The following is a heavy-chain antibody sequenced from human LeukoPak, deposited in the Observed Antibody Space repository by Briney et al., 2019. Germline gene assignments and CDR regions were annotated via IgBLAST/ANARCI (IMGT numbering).Heavy chain of an antibody. CDR1: GDSVTSGTFY. CDR2: VYHTGST. Sequence: SETLSLTCTVSGDSVTSGTFYWAWLRQPPGKGLEWIATVYHTGSTYYNPSLKSRVTISIDTSKNQFSLKLRSVVAPDTAVYYCARHSGSGSLSRPFDPWGQGTLVTVSS. J-gene: IGHJ5*02. V-gene: IGHV4-39*01. D-gene: IGHD3-10*01. CDR3: ARHSGSGSLSRPFDP.